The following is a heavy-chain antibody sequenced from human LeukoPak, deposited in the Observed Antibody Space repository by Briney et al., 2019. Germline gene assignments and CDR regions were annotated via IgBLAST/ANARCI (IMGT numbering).Heavy chain of an antibody. CDR2: INPNSGGT. D-gene: IGHD6-13*01. J-gene: IGHJ4*02. Sequence: ASVKVSCKASGYTFTDYYMHWVRQAPGQGLEWMGWINPNSGGTNYAQKFQGRVTMTRDTSISTAYMELSRLRSDDTAVYYCARDRSYRIAAAGGYWGQGTLVTVSS. CDR3: ARDRSYRIAAAGGY. V-gene: IGHV1-2*02. CDR1: GYTFTDYY.